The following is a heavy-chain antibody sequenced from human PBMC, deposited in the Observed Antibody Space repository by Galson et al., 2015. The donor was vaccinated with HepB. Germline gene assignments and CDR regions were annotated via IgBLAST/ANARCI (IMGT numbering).Heavy chain of an antibody. V-gene: IGHV3-21*01. Sequence: SLRLSCAASGFIFSSCKMNWVRQAPGKGLEWVSSIRTSSTHISYADSVKGRFTISRDNAKSSLYLQMNSLRAEDTAVYYCAREYRYTRGWSIDYWGQGTLVTGSS. CDR3: AREYRYTRGWSIDY. D-gene: IGHD6-19*01. CDR2: IRTSSTHI. J-gene: IGHJ4*02. CDR1: GFIFSSCK.